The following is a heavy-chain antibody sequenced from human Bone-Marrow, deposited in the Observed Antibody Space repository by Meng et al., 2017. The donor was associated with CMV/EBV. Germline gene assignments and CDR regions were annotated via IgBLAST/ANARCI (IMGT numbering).Heavy chain of an antibody. CDR2: IYYDGST. Sequence: SETLSLTCTVSGDSISSYCWSWIRQPPGKGLEWIGYIYYDGSTNYNPSLESRVIISVDRSKNQFSLKLSSVTAADTAVYYCARDNLRFLEWLLPPQVYYYYGMDVWVQGTTVTVSS. V-gene: IGHV4-59*08. D-gene: IGHD3-3*01. CDR3: ARDNLRFLEWLLPPQVYYYYGMDV. J-gene: IGHJ6*02. CDR1: GDSISSYC.